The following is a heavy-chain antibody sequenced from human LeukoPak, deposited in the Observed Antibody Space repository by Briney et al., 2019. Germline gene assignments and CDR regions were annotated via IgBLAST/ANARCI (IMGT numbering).Heavy chain of an antibody. Sequence: PGGSLRLSCAASGFTFSSYWMHWVRQAPGKGLVWVSRVNSDGNTTRYADSVKGRFTISRDNAKNTLYLQMNSLRAEDTAVYYCAKESRYYYGMDVWGQGTTVTVSS. CDR1: GFTFSSYW. CDR2: VNSDGNTT. V-gene: IGHV3-74*01. CDR3: AKESRYYYGMDV. J-gene: IGHJ6*02.